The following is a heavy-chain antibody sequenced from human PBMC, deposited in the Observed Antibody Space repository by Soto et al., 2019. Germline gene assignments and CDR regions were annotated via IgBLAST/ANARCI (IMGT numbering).Heavy chain of an antibody. Sequence: PSETLSLTCAVYGGSFSGYYWSWIRQPPGKGLEWIGEINHGGSTNYNPSLKSRVTISVDTSKNQFSLKLSSVTAADTAVYYCARGDGDFGVYYGMDVWGQGTTVTVSS. CDR1: GGSFSGYY. CDR2: INHGGST. D-gene: IGHD3-3*01. V-gene: IGHV4-34*01. J-gene: IGHJ6*02. CDR3: ARGDGDFGVYYGMDV.